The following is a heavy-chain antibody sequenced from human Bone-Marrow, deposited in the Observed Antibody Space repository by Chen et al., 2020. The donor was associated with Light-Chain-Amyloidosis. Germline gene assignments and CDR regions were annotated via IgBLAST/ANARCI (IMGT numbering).Heavy chain of an antibody. CDR3: ARRRDGYNFDY. D-gene: IGHD5-12*01. V-gene: IGHV5-51*01. CDR2: IYPDDSDA. CDR1: GYTFPNYW. Sequence: EVQLEQSGPEVKKPGESLKISCKGSGYTFPNYWIGWVRQMPGKGLEWMGVIYPDDSDARYSPSFEGQVTISADKSITTASLKWRSLKASDTAMYYCARRRDGYNFDYWGQEPWSPSP. J-gene: IGHJ4*01.